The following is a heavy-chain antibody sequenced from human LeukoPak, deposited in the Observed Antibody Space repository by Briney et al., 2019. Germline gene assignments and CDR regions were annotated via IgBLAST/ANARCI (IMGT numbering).Heavy chain of an antibody. CDR1: GFTFSSYA. CDR3: ARDGYSSGWYYFDY. Sequence: RSLRLSCAASGFTFSSYAMHWVRQAPGKGLEWVAVISYDGSNKYYADSVKGRFTISRDNSKNTLYLQMNSLRAEDTAVYYCARDGYSSGWYYFDYWGQGTLVTVSS. J-gene: IGHJ4*02. D-gene: IGHD6-19*01. CDR2: ISYDGSNK. V-gene: IGHV3-30-3*01.